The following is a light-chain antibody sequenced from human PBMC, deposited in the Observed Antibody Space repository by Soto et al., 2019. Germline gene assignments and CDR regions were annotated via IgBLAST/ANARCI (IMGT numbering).Light chain of an antibody. Sequence: DIQMTQSPSSLSASLGDRVTITCRASRTIDNYLNWYQQKPGRAPELLVYATSSLQSGVPSRFTGGGSGTHFTLTISGLQPEDFALYFCQQRSSWPKTFGQGTKVDIK. CDR1: RTIDNY. J-gene: IGKJ1*01. V-gene: IGKV1-39*01. CDR3: QQRSSWPKT. CDR2: ATS.